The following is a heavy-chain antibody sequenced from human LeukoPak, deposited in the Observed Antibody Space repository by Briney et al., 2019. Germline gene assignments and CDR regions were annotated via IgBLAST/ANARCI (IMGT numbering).Heavy chain of an antibody. CDR1: GYTFTSYG. Sequence: ASVKVSCKASGYTFTSYGISWVRQAPGQGLEWMGIITLSGGSTNYAQKFQGRVTMTRYTSTSTVYMELSSLRSEDTAVYYCAREGFHGRELFPTFDYWGQGTLVTVSS. D-gene: IGHD3-10*01. J-gene: IGHJ4*02. CDR2: ITLSGGST. CDR3: AREGFHGRELFPTFDY. V-gene: IGHV1-46*01.